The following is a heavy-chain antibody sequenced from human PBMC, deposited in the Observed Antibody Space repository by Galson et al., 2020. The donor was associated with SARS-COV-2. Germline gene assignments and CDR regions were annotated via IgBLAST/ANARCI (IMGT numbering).Heavy chain of an antibody. D-gene: IGHD3-10*01. CDR1: SGSIRSGPHS. CDR2: ISHNGDT. J-gene: IGHJ5*02. V-gene: IGHV4-30-2*01. Sequence: SETLSLTCAVSSGSIRSGPHSWSWVRQPPGKGLEWIGYISHNGDTNFNPSLRSRLTMSVDRSKTHFSLTLSSVTAADTAVYYCAREALGSGWFDPWGQGILVIVSS. CDR3: AREALGSGWFDP.